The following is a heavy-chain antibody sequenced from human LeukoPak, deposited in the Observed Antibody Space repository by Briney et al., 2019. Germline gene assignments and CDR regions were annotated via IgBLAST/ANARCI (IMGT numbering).Heavy chain of an antibody. J-gene: IGHJ5*02. Sequence: GGSLRLSCAASGFTFSTYYMTWVRQAPGRGPEWVAVIKPDGSEKYYVDSVMGRFTISRDNAKNSLYLQMNTLRAEDTAVYYCTRGLYSSSPWGQGTLVTVSS. D-gene: IGHD6-13*01. V-gene: IGHV3-7*01. CDR1: GFTFSTYY. CDR3: TRGLYSSSP. CDR2: IKPDGSEK.